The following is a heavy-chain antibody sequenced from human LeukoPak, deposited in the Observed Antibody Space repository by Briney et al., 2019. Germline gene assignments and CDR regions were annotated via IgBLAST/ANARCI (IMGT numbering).Heavy chain of an antibody. CDR1: GGSISSYY. CDR2: IYTSGST. V-gene: IGHV4-4*07. CDR3: AGSSLAAAGTGANFDY. Sequence: SQTLSLTCTVSGGSISSYYWSWIRQPAGKGLEWIGRIYTSGSTNYNPSLKSRVTMSVDTSKNQFSLKLSSVTAADTAVYYCAGSSLAAAGTGANFDYWGQGTLVTVSS. D-gene: IGHD6-13*01. J-gene: IGHJ4*02.